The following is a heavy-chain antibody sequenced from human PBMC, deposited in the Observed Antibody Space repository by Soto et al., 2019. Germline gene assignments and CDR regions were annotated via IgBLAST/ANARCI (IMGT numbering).Heavy chain of an antibody. CDR2: IYYSGST. CDR3: ARTLDINWNGPYYFDY. CDR1: GGSISSGDYY. V-gene: IGHV4-30-4*01. J-gene: IGHJ4*02. D-gene: IGHD1-20*01. Sequence: QVQLQESGPGLVKPSQTLSLTCTVSGGSISSGDYYWSWIRQPPGKGLEWIGYIYYSGSTYYNPSLKSRVTISVDTSKNQFSLKLSSVTAADTAVYYCARTLDINWNGPYYFDYWGQGTLVTVSS.